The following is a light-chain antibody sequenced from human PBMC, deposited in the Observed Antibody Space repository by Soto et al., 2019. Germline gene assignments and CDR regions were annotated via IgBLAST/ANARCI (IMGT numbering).Light chain of an antibody. CDR2: GAS. CDR1: QSVSSW. Sequence: DIQMTQSPSTLSASVGDRVTITCRASQSVSSWLAWYQQKPGMAPKLLIYGASILESGVPSRFSGSGSGTEFTLTISSLQPDDLATYYCQHYNGYSRTFGQGTKVEIK. J-gene: IGKJ1*01. V-gene: IGKV1-5*01. CDR3: QHYNGYSRT.